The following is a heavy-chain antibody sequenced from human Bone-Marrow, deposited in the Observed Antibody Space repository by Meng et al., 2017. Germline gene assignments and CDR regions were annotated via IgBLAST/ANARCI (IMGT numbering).Heavy chain of an antibody. CDR1: GFTFSSYE. Sequence: GESLKISCAASGFTFSSYEMNWVRQAPGKGLEWVSYISSSGSTIYYADSVKGRFTISRDNSKNSLYLQMNSLRDEDTAVYYYASDPVGSMLSITKDYGDFDYWGQGTLVTVSS. CDR3: ASDPVGSMLSITKDYGDFDY. D-gene: IGHD3-16*01. V-gene: IGHV3-48*03. J-gene: IGHJ4*02. CDR2: ISSSGSTI.